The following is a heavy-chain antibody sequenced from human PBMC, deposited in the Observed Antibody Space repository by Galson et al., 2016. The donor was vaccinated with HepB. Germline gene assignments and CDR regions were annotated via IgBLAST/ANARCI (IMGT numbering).Heavy chain of an antibody. CDR2: IYPDVSDT. D-gene: IGHD5-24*01. Sequence: QSGAEVTKPGESLMISCQASGYRFTDYWIAWVRQMPGKDLEWMGTIYPDVSDTRYSPSFQGHVTISVDKYITTAYLQWSSLKASDTAIYYCARSLEMATMDAPGYWGQGTLVTVSS. CDR3: ARSLEMATMDAPGY. J-gene: IGHJ4*02. V-gene: IGHV5-51*01. CDR1: GYRFTDYW.